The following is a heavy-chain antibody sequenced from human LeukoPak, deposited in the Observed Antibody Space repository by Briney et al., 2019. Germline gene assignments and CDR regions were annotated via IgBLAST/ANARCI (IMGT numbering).Heavy chain of an antibody. CDR1: GGSISSYY. D-gene: IGHD6-13*01. J-gene: IGHJ6*02. Sequence: PSETLSLTCTVSGGSISSYYWSWIRQPPGKGLEWIGYIYYTGNTHYNFSLKSRVTISVATSKNQFSLKLSSVTAADTAVYYCAILPYSSSSLYYYYGMDVWGQGTTVTVSS. CDR2: IYYTGNT. CDR3: AILPYSSSSLYYYYGMDV. V-gene: IGHV4-59*01.